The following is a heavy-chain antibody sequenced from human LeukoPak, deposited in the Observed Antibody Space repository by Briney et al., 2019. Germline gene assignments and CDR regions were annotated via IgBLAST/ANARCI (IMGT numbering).Heavy chain of an antibody. CDR2: ISWEGGST. CDR1: GFTFDDYA. CDR3: AKDGVVAALGDNWFDP. Sequence: RGSLRLSCAASGFTFDDYAMHWVRQAPGKGLEWVSLISWEGGSTYYADSVKGRFTISRDNNKNSLYLQMNSLRAEDTAIYYCAKDGVVAALGDNWFDPWGQGTLVTVSS. J-gene: IGHJ5*02. D-gene: IGHD2-15*01. V-gene: IGHV3-43D*03.